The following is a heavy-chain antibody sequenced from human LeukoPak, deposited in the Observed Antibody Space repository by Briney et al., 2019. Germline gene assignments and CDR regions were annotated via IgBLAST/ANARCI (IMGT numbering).Heavy chain of an antibody. Sequence: GGSLRLSCAASGFTFSSYAMHWVRQAPGKGLEWVAVISYDGSNKYYADSVKGRFTISRDNSKNTLYLQMNSLRAEDTAVYYCARAFGTTGYWGQGTLVPVSS. CDR2: ISYDGSNK. V-gene: IGHV3-30-3*01. D-gene: IGHD1-1*01. J-gene: IGHJ4*02. CDR3: ARAFGTTGY. CDR1: GFTFSSYA.